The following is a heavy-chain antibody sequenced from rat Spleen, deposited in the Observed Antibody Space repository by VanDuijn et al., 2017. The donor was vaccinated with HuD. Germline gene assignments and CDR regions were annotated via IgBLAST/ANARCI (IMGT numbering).Heavy chain of an antibody. CDR2: INTDSSST. J-gene: IGHJ2*01. CDR1: GFTFSSYV. Sequence: EVQLVESGGGLVQPGSSLKVSCVASGFTFSSYVMHWFRQAPENGIEWLAYINTDSSSTHYAETVKGRFTISRDNAKNTGEMQLSSRRSEDTAMYFCARERNWERYFDYWGQGVMVTVSS. V-gene: IGHV5-43*01. D-gene: IGHD5-1*01. CDR3: ARERNWERYFDY.